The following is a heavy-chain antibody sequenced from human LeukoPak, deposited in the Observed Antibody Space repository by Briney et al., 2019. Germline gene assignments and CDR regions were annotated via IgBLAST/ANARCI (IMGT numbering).Heavy chain of an antibody. D-gene: IGHD2-15*01. CDR3: ATGGSYVDAFDI. CDR2: IIPILSQA. J-gene: IGHJ3*02. Sequence: ASVRLSCKASGGTFSTYSINWVRQAPGQGLEWMGRIIPILSQANNAETLQGRVSITADEFTSTAYMELSSLRAEDTAVYYCATGGSYVDAFDIWGQGTMVTVSS. CDR1: GGTFSTYS. V-gene: IGHV1-69*11.